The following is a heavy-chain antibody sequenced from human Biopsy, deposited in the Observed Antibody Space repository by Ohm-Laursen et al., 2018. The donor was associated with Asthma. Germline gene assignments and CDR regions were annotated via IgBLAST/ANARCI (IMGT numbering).Heavy chain of an antibody. CDR2: INPNGGAT. V-gene: IGHV1-2*06. CDR1: AYTFISYH. CDR3: ARVQKSPGDRWFDP. Sequence: ASVKVSCKTSAYTFISYHLHWVRQAPGEGLEWMGLINPNGGATIYAQKFQGRVTMTRDTSISTAYMELSRLTSDDTAVYYCARVQKSPGDRWFDPWGQGTLVTVSS. D-gene: IGHD7-27*01. J-gene: IGHJ5*02.